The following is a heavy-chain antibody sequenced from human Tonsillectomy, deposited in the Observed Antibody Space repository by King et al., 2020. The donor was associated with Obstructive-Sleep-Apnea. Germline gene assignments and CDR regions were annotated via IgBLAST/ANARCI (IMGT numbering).Heavy chain of an antibody. CDR1: GFTFSAYA. CDR3: ARDTYGDYVPIYGMDV. D-gene: IGHD4-17*01. CDR2: ISYDVSEK. V-gene: IGHV3-30*04. J-gene: IGHJ6*02. Sequence: VQLVQSGGGVVQPWRSLRLSCSASGFTFSAYAMYWVRQAPVKGLEWGALISYDVSEKYCADSVKGRFTISRDYSKNTLCLQMNSLRAEDTAVYYCARDTYGDYVPIYGMDVWGQGATVTVS.